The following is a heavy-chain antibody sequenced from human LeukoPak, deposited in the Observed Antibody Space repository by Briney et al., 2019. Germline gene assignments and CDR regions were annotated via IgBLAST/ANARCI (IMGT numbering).Heavy chain of an antibody. CDR1: AGSISSGGYY. CDR2: IYYSGST. CDR3: ARDKGWFGELSS. V-gene: IGHV4-31*03. D-gene: IGHD3-10*01. J-gene: IGHJ5*02. Sequence: TSETLSLTCTVSAGSISSGGYYWSWIRQHPGKGLDWIGYIYYSGSTYYNPSLRSRVTISVDTSKNQFSLKLSSVTAADTAVYYCARDKGWFGELSSWGQGTLVTVSS.